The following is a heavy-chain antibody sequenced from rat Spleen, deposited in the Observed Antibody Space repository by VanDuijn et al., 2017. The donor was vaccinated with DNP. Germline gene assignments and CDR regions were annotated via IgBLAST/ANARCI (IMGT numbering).Heavy chain of an antibody. CDR2: ISTGGDNT. CDR3: ARHVSTTAGNYAMDA. J-gene: IGHJ4*01. Sequence: EVQLVESGGGLVQPGRSMKLSCAASGFIFSNYYMAWVSQAPTKGLEWVASISTGGDNTYYRDSVKGRFTISRDNAKSTLYLQMDSLRSEETATYYCARHVSTTAGNYAMDAWGQGTSVTVSS. CDR1: GFIFSNYY. V-gene: IGHV5S11*01. D-gene: IGHD1-2*01.